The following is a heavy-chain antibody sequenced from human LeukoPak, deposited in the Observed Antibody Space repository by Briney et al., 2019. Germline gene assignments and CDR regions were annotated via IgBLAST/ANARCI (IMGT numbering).Heavy chain of an antibody. CDR1: GGSISSYY. CDR2: IYYSGST. Sequence: SETLSLTCTVSGGSISSYYWSWIRQPPGKGLEWIGYIYYSGSTNYNPSLKSRVTISVDTSKNQFSLKLSSVTAADTAVYYCANFNWGDAFDIWGQGTMVTVSS. CDR3: ANFNWGDAFDI. V-gene: IGHV4-59*01. D-gene: IGHD7-27*01. J-gene: IGHJ3*02.